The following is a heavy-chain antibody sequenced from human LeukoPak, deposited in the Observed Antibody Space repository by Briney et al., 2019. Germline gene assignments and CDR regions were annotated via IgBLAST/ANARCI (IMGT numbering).Heavy chain of an antibody. J-gene: IGHJ4*02. V-gene: IGHV4-34*12. Sequence: SETLSLTCAVSGGSFSGYYWSWIRQPPGKGLEWMGEIIHSGSTNYNPSLKSRVTKSVDTSKNQFSLKLSSVTAADTAVYYCARSSYGIFDYWGQGTLVTVSS. CDR2: IIHSGST. CDR3: ARSSYGIFDY. D-gene: IGHD5-18*01. CDR1: GGSFSGYY.